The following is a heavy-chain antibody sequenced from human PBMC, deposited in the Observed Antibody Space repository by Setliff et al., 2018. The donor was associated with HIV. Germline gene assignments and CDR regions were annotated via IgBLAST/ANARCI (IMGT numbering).Heavy chain of an antibody. CDR2: LFYTGST. J-gene: IGHJ5*02. CDR3: ARGGYYTSGTWFDP. CDR1: GDSITSRNYH. V-gene: IGHV4-39*07. Sequence: SETLSLTCAVSGDSITSRNYHWDWVRQPPRKGLEWIGSLFYTGSTSCNPSLQRRVTISVDTSTSTTYLELDRLTYDDTAIYYCARGGYYTSGTWFDPWGQGTLVTVSS. D-gene: IGHD3-10*01.